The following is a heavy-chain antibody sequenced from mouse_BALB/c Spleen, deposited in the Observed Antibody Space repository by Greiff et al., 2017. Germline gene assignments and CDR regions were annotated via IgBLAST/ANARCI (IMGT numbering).Heavy chain of an antibody. V-gene: IGHV1-67*01. CDR1: GYTFTDYA. Sequence: QVQLKESGPELVRPGVSVKISCKGSGYTFTDYAMHWVKQSHAKCLEWIGVISTYYGNTNYNQKFKGKATMTVDKSSSTAYMELARLTSEDSAIYYCATPYDNYYAMDYWGQGTSVTVSS. J-gene: IGHJ4*01. CDR3: ATPYDNYYAMDY. CDR2: ISTYYGNT. D-gene: IGHD2-3*01.